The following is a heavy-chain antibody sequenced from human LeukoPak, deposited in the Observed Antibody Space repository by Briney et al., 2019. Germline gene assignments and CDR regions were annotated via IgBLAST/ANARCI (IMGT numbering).Heavy chain of an antibody. CDR1: GYSFTSYW. CDR2: VNPGDSDT. Sequence: GGSLKISCKGSGYSFTSYWIGWVRQMPGEGLEWMGIVNPGDSDTRYCPSFQDQVTISADKSISNAYLQWSSLKASDTAMYYCARRGYYYSSGYHEDAFDIWGQGTMVTVSS. D-gene: IGHD3-22*01. CDR3: ARRGYYYSSGYHEDAFDI. V-gene: IGHV5-51*01. J-gene: IGHJ3*02.